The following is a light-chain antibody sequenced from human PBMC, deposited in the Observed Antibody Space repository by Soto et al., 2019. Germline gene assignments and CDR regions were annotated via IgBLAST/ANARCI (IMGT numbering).Light chain of an antibody. CDR1: QSVSSSY. CDR2: GAS. Sequence: EIVLTQHTGTRYLSQEHRATLSCRASQSVSSSYLAWYQQKPGQAPRLLIYGASSRATGIPDRFSGSGSGTDFSLTIIRLEPDDFSADYCQQYGSSPRGTFGHGTKVDIK. J-gene: IGKJ1*01. CDR3: QQYGSSPRGT. V-gene: IGKV3-20*01.